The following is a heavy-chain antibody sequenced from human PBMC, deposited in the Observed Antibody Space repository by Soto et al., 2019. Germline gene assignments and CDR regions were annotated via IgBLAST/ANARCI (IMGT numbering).Heavy chain of an antibody. J-gene: IGHJ2*01. V-gene: IGHV1-69*01. Sequence: QVQLVQSGAEVKKPGSSVKVSCKASGGTLSSYAISWVRQAPGQGLELMGGIIPIFGTANYAQKFQGSVTITADASTSTAYMERSSLRSEDTAVYYCANYTRGVMTTVTSYWYFDLWCRGPLVTVFS. D-gene: IGHD4-17*01. CDR3: ANYTRGVMTTVTSYWYFDL. CDR1: GGTLSSYA. CDR2: IIPIFGTA.